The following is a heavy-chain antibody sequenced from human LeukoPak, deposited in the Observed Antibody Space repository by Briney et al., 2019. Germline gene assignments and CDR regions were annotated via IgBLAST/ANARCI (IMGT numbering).Heavy chain of an antibody. J-gene: IGHJ4*02. CDR3: AKKGCSGGSCYTLIGYFDY. CDR1: GFTFSNAW. CDR2: ISGSGGST. V-gene: IGHV3-23*01. Sequence: GGSLRLSCAASGFTFSNAWMSWVRQAPGKGLEWVSAISGSGGSTYYADSVKGRFTISRDNSKNTLYLQMNSLRAEDTAVYYCAKKGCSGGSCYTLIGYFDYWGQGTLVTVSS. D-gene: IGHD2-15*01.